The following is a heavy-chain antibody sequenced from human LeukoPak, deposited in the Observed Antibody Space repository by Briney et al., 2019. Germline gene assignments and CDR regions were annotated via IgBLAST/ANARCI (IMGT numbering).Heavy chain of an antibody. V-gene: IGHV4-39*07. CDR2: GDYSGGT. J-gene: IGHJ5*02. Sequence: PSETLSLACTGSGDSFSSVTDYWAGIRQPPGKGLERIASGDYSGGTYYNPSLESRVAISADMSKNQFSLKLTSVTGADTAVYYCARLGSRWLLNWFDPWGQGTLVTVSS. CDR3: ARLGSRWLLNWFDP. D-gene: IGHD6-13*01. CDR1: GDSFSSVTDY.